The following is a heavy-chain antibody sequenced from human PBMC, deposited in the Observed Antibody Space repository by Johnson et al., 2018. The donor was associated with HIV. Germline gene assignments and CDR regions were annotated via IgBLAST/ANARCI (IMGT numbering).Heavy chain of an antibody. V-gene: IGHV3-NL1*01. Sequence: QVQLVESGGGLVQPGGSLRLSCAASGFTFSTYAMDWVRQAPGKGLEWVSVIYSGGSTYYADSVKGRFTISRDNAKNSLYLQMNSLRAEDTAVYYCARARGAFDIWGQGTMVTVSS. CDR3: ARARGAFDI. D-gene: IGHD3-10*01. CDR1: GFTFSTYA. CDR2: IYSGGST. J-gene: IGHJ3*02.